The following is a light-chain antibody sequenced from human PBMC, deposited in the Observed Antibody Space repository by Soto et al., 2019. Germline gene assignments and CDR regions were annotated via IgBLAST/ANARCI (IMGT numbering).Light chain of an antibody. J-gene: IGLJ2*01. CDR3: SSYAGRNNVV. CDR1: SSDIGTYKY. CDR2: EVS. Sequence: QSALTQPPSASGSPDQSVTISCTGTSSDIGTYKYVSWYQHHPGKAPKLMIYEVSKRPSGVPDRFSGSKSGNTASLTVSGLLTEDEADYYCSSYAGRNNVVFGGGTKLTVL. V-gene: IGLV2-8*01.